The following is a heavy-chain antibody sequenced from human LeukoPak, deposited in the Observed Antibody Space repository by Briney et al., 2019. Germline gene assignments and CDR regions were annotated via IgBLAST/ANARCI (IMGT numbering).Heavy chain of an antibody. CDR1: GYTFTSYY. J-gene: IGHJ4*02. Sequence: GASVKVSCKASGYTFTSYYMHWVRQATGQGLEWMGWMNPNSGGTGYTQRFQGRVTMTRDTSISTAYMELSSLRSEDTAVYYCARGPYGTGSHFDFWGQGTLVTVSS. V-gene: IGHV1-8*02. CDR2: MNPNSGGT. D-gene: IGHD3-10*01. CDR3: ARGPYGTGSHFDF.